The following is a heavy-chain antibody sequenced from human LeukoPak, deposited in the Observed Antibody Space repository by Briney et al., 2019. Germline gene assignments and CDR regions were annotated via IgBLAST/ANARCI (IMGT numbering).Heavy chain of an antibody. Sequence: KPSETLSLTCAVYGGSFSGYYCSWIRQPPGKGLEWIGEINHSGSTNYTPSLKSRVTISVDTYKYQFSLKLSSVPAADTAVYYCARATKGCMLFRRCAFDIWGQRTMVTVSS. CDR3: ARATKGCMLFRRCAFDI. D-gene: IGHD2-8*01. V-gene: IGHV4-34*01. CDR2: INHSGST. CDR1: GGSFSGYY. J-gene: IGHJ3*02.